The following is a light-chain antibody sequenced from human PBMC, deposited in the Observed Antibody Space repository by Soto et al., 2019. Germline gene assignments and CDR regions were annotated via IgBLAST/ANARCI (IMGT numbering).Light chain of an antibody. V-gene: IGKV3-11*01. CDR2: DAS. CDR1: QSVSSN. Sequence: EIVLTQSPATLFVSPGERATPSCRASQSVSSNLAWYQQKPGQAPRLLIYDASNRATGIPARFSGSGSGTDFTLTISSLEPEDFAVYYCQQRSNWPTFGQGTRLEI. J-gene: IGKJ5*01. CDR3: QQRSNWPT.